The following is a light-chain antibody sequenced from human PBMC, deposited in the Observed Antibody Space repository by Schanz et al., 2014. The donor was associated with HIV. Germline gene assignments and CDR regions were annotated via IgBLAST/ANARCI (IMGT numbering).Light chain of an antibody. V-gene: IGKV3-11*01. CDR1: QSISFY. J-gene: IGKJ5*01. CDR2: DVS. Sequence: EIVLTQSPATLSLSPGERATLSCRASQSISFYLAWYQQKPGQAPRLLIHDVSNRATGIPARFSGSGSGTDFTLTISSLEPEDFAVYYCQQRTNWPITFGQGTRLEIK. CDR3: QQRTNWPIT.